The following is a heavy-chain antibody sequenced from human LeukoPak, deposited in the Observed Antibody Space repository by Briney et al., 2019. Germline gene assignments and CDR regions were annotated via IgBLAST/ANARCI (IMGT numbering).Heavy chain of an antibody. CDR3: ARNLDGDFNY. J-gene: IGHJ4*02. D-gene: IGHD4-17*01. V-gene: IGHV3-48*03. CDR1: GITFSSYE. CDR2: ISSSGSRR. Sequence: PGGFLRLSCAASGITFSSYEMNWVRQAPGKGLEWVSYISSSGSRRYYADSVKGRFTISRDNAKNSLYLQMNSLRAEDTAVYYCARNLDGDFNYWGQGTLVTVSS.